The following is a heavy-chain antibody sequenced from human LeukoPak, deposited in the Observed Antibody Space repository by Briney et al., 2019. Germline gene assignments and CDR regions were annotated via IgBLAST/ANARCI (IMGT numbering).Heavy chain of an antibody. CDR2: FYYSGST. V-gene: IGHV4-39*01. D-gene: IGHD4-17*01. CDR1: SGSISSSSYY. Sequence: SETLSLTCTVSSGSISSSSYYWGWIRRPPGKGLEWIGSFYYSGSTYYNPSLKSRVTISVDRSKNQFSLKLTSETAADTAVYYCARHGNYGDYVGWFDPWGQGTLVTVSS. J-gene: IGHJ5*02. CDR3: ARHGNYGDYVGWFDP.